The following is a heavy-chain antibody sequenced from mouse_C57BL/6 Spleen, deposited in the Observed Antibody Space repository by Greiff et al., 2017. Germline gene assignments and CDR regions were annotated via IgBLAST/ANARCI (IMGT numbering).Heavy chain of an antibody. D-gene: IGHD1-1*01. J-gene: IGHJ2*01. CDR1: GFTFSSYA. V-gene: IGHV5-4*03. CDR3: ARAITTVVAPDY. CDR2: ISDGGSYT. Sequence: EVKLVESGGGLVKPGGSLKLSCAASGFTFSSYAMSWVRQTPEKRLEWVATISDGGSYTYYPDNVKGRFTISRDNAKNNLYLQMSHLKSEDTAMYYCARAITTVVAPDYWGQGTTLTVSS.